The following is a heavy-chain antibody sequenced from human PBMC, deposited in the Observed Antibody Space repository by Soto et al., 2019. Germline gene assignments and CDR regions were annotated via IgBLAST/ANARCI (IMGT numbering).Heavy chain of an antibody. CDR1: GYTFTSYG. J-gene: IGHJ5*02. D-gene: IGHD6-6*01. CDR2: ISAYNGNT. Sequence: ASVKVSCKASGYTFTSYGISWVRQAPGQGLEWMGWISAYNGNTNYAQKLQGRVTMTTDTSTSTAYMELRSLRSDDTAVYYCARDSRLGALEYSSSSWGQGTLVTVSS. CDR3: ARDSRLGALEYSSSS. V-gene: IGHV1-18*01.